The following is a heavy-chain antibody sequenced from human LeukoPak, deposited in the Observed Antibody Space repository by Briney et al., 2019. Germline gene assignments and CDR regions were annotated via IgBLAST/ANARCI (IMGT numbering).Heavy chain of an antibody. J-gene: IGHJ4*02. D-gene: IGHD5-12*01. CDR1: GFTFSGSA. CDR2: IESGAKSYAT. CDR3: VKDDAWVRYQD. V-gene: IGHV3-73*01. Sequence: GGSLRLSCAASGFTFSGSAMHWVRQAPGKGLEWVGQIESGAKSYATAYAASVKGRFTISRDDSKNTAFLQMNSLRAEDTAVYYCVKDDAWVRYQDWGQGTLVTVSS.